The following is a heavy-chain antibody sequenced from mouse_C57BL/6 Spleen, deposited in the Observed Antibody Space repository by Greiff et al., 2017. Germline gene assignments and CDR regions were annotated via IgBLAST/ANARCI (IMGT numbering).Heavy chain of an antibody. D-gene: IGHD2-10*02. CDR3: TREGYGNYGLMDY. CDR1: GFTFSDYG. CDR2: ISSGSSTI. V-gene: IGHV5-17*01. Sequence: EVHLVESGGGLVKPGGSLKLSCAASGFTFSDYGMHWVRQAPEKGLEWVAYISSGSSTIYYADTVKGRFTISRDNAKNTLFLQMTSLRSEDTAMYYGTREGYGNYGLMDYWGQGTSVTVSS. J-gene: IGHJ4*01.